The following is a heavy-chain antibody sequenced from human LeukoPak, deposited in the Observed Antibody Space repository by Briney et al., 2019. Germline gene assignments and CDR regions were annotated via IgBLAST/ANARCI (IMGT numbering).Heavy chain of an antibody. Sequence: GASVKVSCKASGYTFTGYYMHWVRQAPGQGLEWMGWISAYNGNTNYAQKLQGRVTMTTDTSTSTAYMELRSLRSDDTAVYYCARYKSGIAAAGPWFDPWGQGTLVTVSS. CDR2: ISAYNGNT. CDR1: GYTFTGYY. D-gene: IGHD6-13*01. CDR3: ARYKSGIAAAGPWFDP. J-gene: IGHJ5*02. V-gene: IGHV1-18*04.